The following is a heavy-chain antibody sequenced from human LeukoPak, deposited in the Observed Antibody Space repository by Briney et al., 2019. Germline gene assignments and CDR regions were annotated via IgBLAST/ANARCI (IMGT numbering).Heavy chain of an antibody. D-gene: IGHD3-10*02. J-gene: IGHJ6*04. CDR2: ISSSGSTI. Sequence: GGSLRLSCAASGFTLSSYDMHWVRQAPGKGLEWVSYISSSGSTIYYADSVKGRFTISRDNAKNSLYLQMNSLRAEDTAVYYCAELGITMIGGVWGKGTTVTISS. CDR1: GFTLSSYD. CDR3: AELGITMIGGV. V-gene: IGHV3-48*03.